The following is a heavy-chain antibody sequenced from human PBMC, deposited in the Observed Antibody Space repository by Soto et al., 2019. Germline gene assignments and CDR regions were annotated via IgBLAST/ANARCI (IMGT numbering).Heavy chain of an antibody. CDR3: ARGVPGYYAVDV. CDR1: GFTFSSYW. J-gene: IGHJ6*02. Sequence: GGSLRLSCAASGFTFSSYWAHWVRQAPGKGLMWISRLNSGGTTANYAVSVSGRFTISRDNAKNTLYLQLNSLSDEDTAVYYCARGVPGYYAVDVWGQGTTVTVSS. V-gene: IGHV3-74*01. CDR2: LNSGGTTA.